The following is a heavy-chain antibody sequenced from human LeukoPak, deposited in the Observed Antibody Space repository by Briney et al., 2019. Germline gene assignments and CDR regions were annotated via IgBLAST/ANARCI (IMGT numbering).Heavy chain of an antibody. V-gene: IGHV3-21*06. CDR1: GFTIADYT. D-gene: IGHD2/OR15-2a*01. J-gene: IGHJ6*03. CDR2: ISSSTSDI. CDR3: ARITSTSYYFHFMDV. Sequence: PGGPLRLSCAASGFTIADYTINWVRQAPGKGLEGVSYISSSTSDIYYADSVKGRFTIFRDNAKNSLFLEMNGLRAEDTAVYYCARITSTSYYFHFMDVWGKGTTVIVSS.